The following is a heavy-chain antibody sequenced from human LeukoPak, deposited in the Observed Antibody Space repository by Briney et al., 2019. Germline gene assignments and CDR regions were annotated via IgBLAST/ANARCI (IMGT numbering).Heavy chain of an antibody. J-gene: IGHJ6*02. CDR3: TRNGEYSSSSNEGGYYYYGMDV. D-gene: IGHD6-6*01. CDR1: GFTFGDYA. Sequence: GRSLRLSCTASGFTFGDYAMSWVRQAPGKGLEWVGFIRSKAYGGTTEYAASVKGRFTISRDDSKSIAYLQMNSPKTEDTAVYYCTRNGEYSSSSNEGGYYYYGMDVWGQGTTVTVSS. CDR2: IRSKAYGGTT. V-gene: IGHV3-49*04.